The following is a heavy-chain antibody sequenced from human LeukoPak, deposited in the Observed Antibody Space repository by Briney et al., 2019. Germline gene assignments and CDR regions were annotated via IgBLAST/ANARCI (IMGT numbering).Heavy chain of an antibody. D-gene: IGHD2-21*02. J-gene: IGHJ4*02. CDR2: IYRSGST. Sequence: SETLSLTCAVSGGSISSGGYSWSWIRQPPGKGLEWIGYIYRSGSTYYNPSLKSRVTISVDRSKNQFSLKLSSVTAADTAMYYCARVVMAEYCGGDCSVWGQGTLVTVSS. CDR3: ARVVMAEYCGGDCSV. CDR1: GGSISSGGYS. V-gene: IGHV4-30-2*01.